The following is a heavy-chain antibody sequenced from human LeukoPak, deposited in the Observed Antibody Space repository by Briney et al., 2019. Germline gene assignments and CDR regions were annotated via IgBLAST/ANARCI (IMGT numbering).Heavy chain of an antibody. Sequence: GGSLRLSCAASGFTFSSYAMHWVRQAPGKGLEYVSAISSNGGSAYYANSVKGRFTISRDNSKNTLYLQMGSLRAEDMAVYYCARDSGGHYYYYMDVWGKGTTVTVSS. CDR2: ISSNGGSA. CDR1: GFTFSSYA. CDR3: ARDSGGHYYYYMDV. V-gene: IGHV3-64*01. J-gene: IGHJ6*03. D-gene: IGHD3-16*01.